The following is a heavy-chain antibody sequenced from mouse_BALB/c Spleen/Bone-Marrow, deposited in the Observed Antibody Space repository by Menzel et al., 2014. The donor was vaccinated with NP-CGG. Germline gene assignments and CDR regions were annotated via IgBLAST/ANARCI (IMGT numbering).Heavy chain of an antibody. V-gene: IGHV1S41*01. Sequence: DLVKPGASVKLSCKASGYTFTSYWINWIKQRPGQGLEWIGRIAPGSGSTYYNEMFKGKATLTVDTSSSTAYFLLSSLSSEDSAVYFCAYYRYDVNYWGQGTTLTVSS. D-gene: IGHD2-14*01. CDR1: GYTFTSYW. CDR2: IAPGSGST. CDR3: AYYRYDVNY. J-gene: IGHJ2*01.